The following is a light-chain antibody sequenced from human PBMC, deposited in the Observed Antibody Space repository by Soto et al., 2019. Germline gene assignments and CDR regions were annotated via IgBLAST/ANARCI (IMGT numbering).Light chain of an antibody. Sequence: SALTQPASVSGSPGQSIAISCTGTSSDVGGYNSVSWYQQHPGKAPKLMIHDVSNRPAGVSDRFSGSKSGNTASLTISGLQAEDESDYYCCSWTSSSSYVFGSGTKVTVL. CDR2: DVS. CDR3: CSWTSSSSYV. CDR1: SSDVGGYNS. J-gene: IGLJ1*01. V-gene: IGLV2-14*01.